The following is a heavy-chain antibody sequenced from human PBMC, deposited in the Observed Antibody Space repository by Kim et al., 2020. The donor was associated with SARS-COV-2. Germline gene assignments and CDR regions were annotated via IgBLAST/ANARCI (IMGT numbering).Heavy chain of an antibody. CDR1: GFTFSSNA. J-gene: IGHJ6*02. Sequence: GGSLRLSCAASGFTFSSNAMTWVRQAPGKGLEWVSYISGSGGSTNYADSVRGRFTVSRDNSRNTLYLQMNSLRAEDTATYYCAKDKAYGIYGWGQRTTVT. V-gene: IGHV3-23*01. CDR3: AKDKAYGIYG. CDR2: ISGSGGST.